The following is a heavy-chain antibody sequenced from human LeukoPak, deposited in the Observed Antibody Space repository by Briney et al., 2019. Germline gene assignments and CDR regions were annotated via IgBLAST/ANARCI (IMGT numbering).Heavy chain of an antibody. J-gene: IGHJ3*02. Sequence: SVKVSCKASGGTFSSYAISWVRQAPGQGLEWMGRIIPILGIANYAQKFQGRVTITADKSTSTAYMELSSLRSEDTAVYYCARASIVGATPLAFDIWGQGTMDTVSS. CDR2: IIPILGIA. D-gene: IGHD1-26*01. CDR3: ARASIVGATPLAFDI. V-gene: IGHV1-69*04. CDR1: GGTFSSYA.